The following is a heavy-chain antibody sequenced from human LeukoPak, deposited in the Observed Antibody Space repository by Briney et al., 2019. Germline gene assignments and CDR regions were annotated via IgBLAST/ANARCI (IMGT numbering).Heavy chain of an antibody. D-gene: IGHD3-16*01. V-gene: IGHV3-7*01. CDR1: GITLSTYG. J-gene: IGHJ4*02. CDR2: IKPGGGER. Sequence: GGSLRLSCVASGITLSTYGMNWVRQAPGKGLEWVANIKPGGGERYYVDSVKSRFTISRDNAKNAVDLQMNSLRVEDTAVYYCMRGGGDYWGQGTLVTVSS. CDR3: MRGGGDY.